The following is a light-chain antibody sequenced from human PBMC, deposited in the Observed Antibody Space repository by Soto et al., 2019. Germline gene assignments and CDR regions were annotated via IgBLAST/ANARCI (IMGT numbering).Light chain of an antibody. J-gene: IGLJ1*01. V-gene: IGLV2-8*01. CDR3: TSYAGTYSFIYV. Sequence: QSVLTQPPSASGSPGQTFTISCTGTSSDVGAYNYVSWYQQLPGKAPKLIIYEVSKRPSGVPDRFSGSKSGNTASLTVSGLQAEDEADYYCTSYAGTYSFIYVIGTGTKVTVL. CDR2: EVS. CDR1: SSDVGAYNY.